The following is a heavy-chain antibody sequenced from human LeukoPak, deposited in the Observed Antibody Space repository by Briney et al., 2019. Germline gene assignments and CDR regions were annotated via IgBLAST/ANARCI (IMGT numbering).Heavy chain of an antibody. CDR1: GFTFSDHA. V-gene: IGHV3-23*01. CDR2: ISGSGGST. CDR3: AKEITMIVPFDY. J-gene: IGHJ4*02. D-gene: IGHD3-22*01. Sequence: GGSLRLSCAASGFTFSDHAMSWVRQAPAKGLEWVSAISGSGGSTYYADSVKGRFTISRDNSKNTLYLQMNSLRAEDTAVYYCAKEITMIVPFDYWGQGTLVTVSS.